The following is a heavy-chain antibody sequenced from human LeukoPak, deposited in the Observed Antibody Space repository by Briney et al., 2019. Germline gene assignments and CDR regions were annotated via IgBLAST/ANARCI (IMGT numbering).Heavy chain of an antibody. CDR2: IYTSGST. Sequence: SETLSLTCTVSGGSINSGSYYWNWIRQPAGTGLEWIGRIYTSGSTNYNPSLRSRVTISIDTSKNQFSLKLSSVTAADTAVYYCGSYYYDSSGAFDIWGQGTMVTVSS. J-gene: IGHJ3*02. CDR3: GSYYYDSSGAFDI. V-gene: IGHV4-61*02. D-gene: IGHD3-22*01. CDR1: GGSINSGSYY.